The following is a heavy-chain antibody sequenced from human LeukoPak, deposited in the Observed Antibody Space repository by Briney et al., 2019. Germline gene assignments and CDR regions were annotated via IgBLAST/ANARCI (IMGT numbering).Heavy chain of an antibody. Sequence: GASVKVSCKASGYSFTGYYMHWVRQVPGQGLEWMGWINPNSGGTNYAQKFQGRVTMTRDTSISTAYMELSRLRSDDTAVYYCARHSSGWYDAIDYWGQGTLVTVSS. CDR3: ARHSSGWYDAIDY. D-gene: IGHD6-19*01. CDR2: INPNSGGT. V-gene: IGHV1-2*02. J-gene: IGHJ4*02. CDR1: GYSFTGYY.